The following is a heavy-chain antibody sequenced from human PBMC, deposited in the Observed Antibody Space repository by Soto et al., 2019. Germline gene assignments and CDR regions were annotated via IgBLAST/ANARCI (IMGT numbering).Heavy chain of an antibody. Sequence: GESLKISCKGSGYSFTSYWISWVRQMPGKGLEWMGRIDPSDSYTNYSPSFQGHVTISADKSISTAYLQWSSLKASDTAMYYCARHYYYGTLGYYYYVMDFCGQGTTVTVS. V-gene: IGHV5-10-1*01. J-gene: IGHJ6*02. CDR1: GYSFTSYW. CDR2: IDPSDSYT. D-gene: IGHD3-10*01. CDR3: ARHYYYGTLGYYYYVMDF.